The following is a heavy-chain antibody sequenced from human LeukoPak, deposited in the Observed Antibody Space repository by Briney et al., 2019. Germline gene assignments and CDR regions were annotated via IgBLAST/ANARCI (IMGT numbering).Heavy chain of an antibody. CDR1: GYSISSGYY. D-gene: IGHD6-13*01. CDR3: ARAYSSSWYWNWFDP. CDR2: IYHSGST. V-gene: IGHV4-38-2*02. J-gene: IGHJ5*02. Sequence: SETLSLTCTVSGYSISSGYYWGWIRQPPGKGLEWVGSIYHSGSTYYNPSLKSRVTISVDTSKNQFSLKLSSVTAADTAVYYCARAYSSSWYWNWFDPWGQGTLVTVSS.